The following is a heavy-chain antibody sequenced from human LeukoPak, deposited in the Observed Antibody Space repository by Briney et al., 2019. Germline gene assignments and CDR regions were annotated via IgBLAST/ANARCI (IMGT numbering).Heavy chain of an antibody. Sequence: GGSLRLSCAASGFTFSSYAMHWVRQAPGKGLEWVAVISYDGSNKYYADSVKGRFTISRDNSKNTLYLQMNSLRAEDTAVYYCARARDALRFLEWRRTRYYYYYMDVWGKGTTVTVSS. D-gene: IGHD3-3*01. CDR2: ISYDGSNK. CDR3: ARARDALRFLEWRRTRYYYYYMDV. CDR1: GFTFSSYA. J-gene: IGHJ6*03. V-gene: IGHV3-30*04.